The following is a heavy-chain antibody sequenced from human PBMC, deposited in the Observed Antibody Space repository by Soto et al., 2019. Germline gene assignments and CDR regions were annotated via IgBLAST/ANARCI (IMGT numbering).Heavy chain of an antibody. J-gene: IGHJ4*02. CDR3: AKEGELSSYFDY. CDR1: GFTFSSYG. D-gene: IGHD3-16*02. Sequence: LRLSCAASGFTFSSYGMHWVRQAPGKGLEWVAVISYDGSNKYYADSVKGRFTISRDNSKNTLYLQMNSPRAEDTAVYYCAKEGELSSYFDYWGQGTLVTVSS. CDR2: ISYDGSNK. V-gene: IGHV3-30*18.